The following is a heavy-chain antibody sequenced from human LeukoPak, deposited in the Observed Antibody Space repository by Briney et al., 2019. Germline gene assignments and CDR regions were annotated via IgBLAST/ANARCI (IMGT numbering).Heavy chain of an antibody. V-gene: IGHV3-74*01. CDR3: ARVKTPGFWSGRYFDC. D-gene: IGHD3-3*01. J-gene: IGHJ4*02. CDR1: GFTFSSYW. Sequence: GGSLRLSCAASGFTFSSYWMHWVRQAPGKGLVWVSRINSDGSSIDYADSVKGRFTISRDNARNTLYLQMNSLRAEDTAVYYCARVKTPGFWSGRYFDCWGQGTLVTVSS. CDR2: INSDGSSI.